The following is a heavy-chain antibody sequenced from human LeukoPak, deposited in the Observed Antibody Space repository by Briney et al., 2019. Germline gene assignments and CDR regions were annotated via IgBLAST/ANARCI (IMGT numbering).Heavy chain of an antibody. CDR3: ARHVRHNWFDI. CDR1: GIDFRYNW. J-gene: IGHJ5*02. Sequence: GLSLRCSSAAQGIDFRYNWMHWARPAPGKGLVWISRIKRDGGVVIYPDSAQGRFTVSRDNAKHTLYLQMKNQRAEHTAVYYCARHVRHNWFDIWGQGTLVTVSS. CDR2: IKRDGGVV. V-gene: IGHV3-74*01.